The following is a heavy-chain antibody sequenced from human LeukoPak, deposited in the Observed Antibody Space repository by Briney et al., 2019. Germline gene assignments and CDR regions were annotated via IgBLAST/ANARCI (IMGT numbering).Heavy chain of an antibody. Sequence: SETLSLTCAVYGWSFNDHYWNGIRQPPGKGLEWIGEINARGDTNFNPSLKSRVTISVDTSKNQFSLTLRSMIAADTAVYYCARGQVPAARGYNWFDPWGQGTLVTVSS. J-gene: IGHJ5*02. CDR3: ARGQVPAARGYNWFDP. V-gene: IGHV4-34*01. D-gene: IGHD2-2*01. CDR2: INARGDT. CDR1: GWSFNDHY.